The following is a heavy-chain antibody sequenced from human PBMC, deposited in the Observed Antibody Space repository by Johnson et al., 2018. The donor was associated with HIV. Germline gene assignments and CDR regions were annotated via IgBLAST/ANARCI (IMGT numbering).Heavy chain of an antibody. CDR1: GFSFSDYY. V-gene: IGHV3-11*04. CDR2: IRGSDRTT. Sequence: QVQLVESGGGLVQPGGSLRLSCAASGFSFSDYYMSCIRQAPGRGLEWVSYIRGSDRTTYYAESVRGRFTISRDIVKNSLYLQMNSMRAEDTAVYYCLAGPPTKTKNQDKFDIWGQGTMVTVSS. CDR3: LAGPPTKTKNQDKFDI. D-gene: IGHD1-14*01. J-gene: IGHJ3*02.